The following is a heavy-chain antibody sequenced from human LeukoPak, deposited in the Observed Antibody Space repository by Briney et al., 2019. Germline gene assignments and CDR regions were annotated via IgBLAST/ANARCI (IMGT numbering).Heavy chain of an antibody. D-gene: IGHD6-13*01. CDR2: IWYDGSNK. Sequence: PGRSLRLSCAASGFTLSRYGMDWLRQAPGKGLEWVAVIWYDGSNKYYADSVKGRFTISRDNSKNTLYLQMNSLRAEDTAVYYCARAALAAACTKIPSWLDLWGQGTLVTVSS. V-gene: IGHV3-33*07. CDR3: ARAALAAACTKIPSWLDL. CDR1: GFTLSRYG. J-gene: IGHJ5*02.